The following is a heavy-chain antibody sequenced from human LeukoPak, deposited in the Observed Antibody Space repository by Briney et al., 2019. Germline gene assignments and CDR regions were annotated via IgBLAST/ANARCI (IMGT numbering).Heavy chain of an antibody. CDR3: ARALLWVDI. CDR2: IYYTGST. V-gene: IGHV4-39*07. J-gene: IGHJ3*02. CDR1: YDSISSSSYF. Sequence: SETLSLTCTVSYDSISSSSYFWGWIRQPPGKGLEWIGSIYYTGSTYSNPSLKSRVTISVDTSKNQFSLKLRSVTAADTAVYYCARALLWVDIWGQGTMVTVSS. D-gene: IGHD3-10*01.